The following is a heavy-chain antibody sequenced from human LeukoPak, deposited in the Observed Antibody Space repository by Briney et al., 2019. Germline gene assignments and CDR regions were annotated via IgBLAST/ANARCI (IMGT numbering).Heavy chain of an antibody. CDR1: GYSISSGYY. D-gene: IGHD6-13*01. CDR2: IYHSGST. Sequence: PSETLSLTCTVSGYSISSGYYWGWIRQPPGKGLEWIGSIYHSGSTYYNPSLKSRVTISVDTSKNQFSLKLSSVTAADTAVYYCARDRIAAAGSFDYWGQGTLVTVSS. CDR3: ARDRIAAAGSFDY. J-gene: IGHJ4*02. V-gene: IGHV4-38-2*02.